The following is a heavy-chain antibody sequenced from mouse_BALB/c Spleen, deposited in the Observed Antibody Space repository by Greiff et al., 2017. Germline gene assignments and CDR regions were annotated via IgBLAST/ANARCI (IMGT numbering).Heavy chain of an antibody. CDR2: ISSGGSYT. D-gene: IGHD1-2*01. V-gene: IGHV5-6-4*01. CDR1: GFTFSSYT. CDR3: TRADLTTATYFDY. J-gene: IGHJ2*01. Sequence: EVQLVESGGGLVKPGGSLKLSCAASGFTFSSYTMSWVRQTPEKRLEWVATISSGGSYTYYPDSVKGRFTISRDNAKNTLYLQMSSLKSEDTAMYYCTRADLTTATYFDYWGQGTTLTVSS.